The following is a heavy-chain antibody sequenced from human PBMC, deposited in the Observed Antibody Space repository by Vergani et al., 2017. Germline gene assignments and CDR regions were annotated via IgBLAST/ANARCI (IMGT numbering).Heavy chain of an antibody. J-gene: IGHJ4*02. CDR1: GYTFITYY. D-gene: IGHD1-26*01. CDR2: INPSGGST. Sequence: QVQLVQSGAEVKKPGASVKLSCKASGYTFITYYIHWVRQAPGQGLEWMGIINPSGGSTSYAQKFQGRVTMTRDTSTSTVYMEMTSRRSEDTAVYYCARWRGELPGADYWGQGTLVTVS. CDR3: ARWRGELPGADY. V-gene: IGHV1-46*01.